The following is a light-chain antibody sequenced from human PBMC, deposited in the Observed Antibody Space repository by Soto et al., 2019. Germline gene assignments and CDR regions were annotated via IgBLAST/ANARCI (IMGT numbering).Light chain of an antibody. CDR3: QQRSSWPRT. CDR1: QSVRSS. CDR2: HTS. J-gene: IGKJ1*01. V-gene: IGKV3-11*01. Sequence: EVVLTQSPVTLSLSPGDRATLSCRASQSVRSSLAWYQQKPGQTPRLLIYHTSNRATGIPARFSGSGSGTDYTLTITSVEPEDFALYYCQQRSSWPRTFGQGTKMEIK.